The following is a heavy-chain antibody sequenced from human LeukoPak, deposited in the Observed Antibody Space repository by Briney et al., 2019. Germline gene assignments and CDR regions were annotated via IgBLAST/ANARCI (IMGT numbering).Heavy chain of an antibody. J-gene: IGHJ4*02. CDR3: ARENVIYGSGKWYFDY. Sequence: SVKVSCKASGGTFSSYAISWVRQAPGQGLEWMGGIIPIFGTANYAQKFQGRVTITADESTSTAYMVLSSLRSEDTAVYYCARENVIYGSGKWYFDYWGQGTLVTVSS. D-gene: IGHD3-10*01. V-gene: IGHV1-69*13. CDR1: GGTFSSYA. CDR2: IIPIFGTA.